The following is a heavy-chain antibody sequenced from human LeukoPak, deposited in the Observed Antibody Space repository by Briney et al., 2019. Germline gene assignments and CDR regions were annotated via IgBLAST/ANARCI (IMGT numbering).Heavy chain of an antibody. Sequence: ASVKVSCKTSGYLFTTSGISWVRQAPGQGLEWMGWISGYNGHTISALKFQDRLTMTIETSTTTAYLDLKTLRVDDTATYYCARAGSSSPSWRLDLWGRGTLVTVTS. CDR3: ARAGSSSPSWRLDL. V-gene: IGHV1-18*01. CDR2: ISGYNGHT. CDR1: GYLFTTSG. D-gene: IGHD6-19*01. J-gene: IGHJ2*01.